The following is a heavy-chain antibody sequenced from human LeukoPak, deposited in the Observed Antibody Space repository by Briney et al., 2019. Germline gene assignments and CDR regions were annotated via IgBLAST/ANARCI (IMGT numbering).Heavy chain of an antibody. Sequence: PGRSLRLSCAASGFTFSSYAMHWVRQAPGKGLEWVAVISYDGSNKYYADSVKGRFTISRDNSKNTLYLQMNSLRAEDTAVYYCARGSGYDYWGREPWSPSPQ. D-gene: IGHD5-12*01. CDR1: GFTFSSYA. V-gene: IGHV3-30*04. J-gene: IGHJ4*02. CDR2: ISYDGSNK. CDR3: ARGSGYDY.